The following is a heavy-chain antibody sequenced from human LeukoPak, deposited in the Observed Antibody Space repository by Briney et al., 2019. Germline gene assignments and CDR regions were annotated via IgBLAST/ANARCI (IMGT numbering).Heavy chain of an antibody. CDR2: IRYDGSNK. CDR3: AKDTPKYDSSGYFDY. D-gene: IGHD3-22*01. V-gene: IGHV3-30*02. Sequence: PGGSLRLSCAASGFTFSSYGMHWVRQAPGKGLEWVAFIRYDGSNKYYADSVKGRFTISRDNPKNTLYLQMISLRAEDTAVYYCAKDTPKYDSSGYFDYWGQGTLVTVSS. CDR1: GFTFSSYG. J-gene: IGHJ4*02.